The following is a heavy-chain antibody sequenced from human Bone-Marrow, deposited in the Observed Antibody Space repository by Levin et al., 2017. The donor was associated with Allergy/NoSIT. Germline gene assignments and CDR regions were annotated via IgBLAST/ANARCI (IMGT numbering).Heavy chain of an antibody. Sequence: SETLSLTCTVSGGSISSYYWSWIRQPPGKGLEWIGYIYYSGSTNYNPSLKSRVTISVDTSKNQFSLKLSSVTAADTAVYYCARHTLGIGYSSGRGFDYWGQGTLVTVSS. CDR2: IYYSGST. CDR1: GGSISSYY. D-gene: IGHD6-25*01. V-gene: IGHV4-59*08. J-gene: IGHJ4*02. CDR3: ARHTLGIGYSSGRGFDY.